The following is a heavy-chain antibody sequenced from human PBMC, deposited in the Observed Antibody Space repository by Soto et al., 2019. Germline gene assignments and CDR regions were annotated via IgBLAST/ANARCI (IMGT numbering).Heavy chain of an antibody. V-gene: IGHV3-11*01. CDR1: GFTFSDYY. D-gene: IGHD6-6*01. J-gene: IGHJ4*02. CDR2: ISSSGSTI. Sequence: PGGSLRLSCAASGFTFSDYYTSWIRQSPGKGLEWVSYISSSGSTIYYADSVKGRFTISRDNAKNSLYLQMNSLRAEDTAVYYFAESSWSSSPFDYSGQGILFTVSS. CDR3: AESSWSSSPFDY.